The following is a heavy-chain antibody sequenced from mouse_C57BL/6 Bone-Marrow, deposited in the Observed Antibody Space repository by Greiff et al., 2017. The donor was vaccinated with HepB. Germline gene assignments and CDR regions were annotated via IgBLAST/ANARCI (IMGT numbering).Heavy chain of an antibody. D-gene: IGHD2-1*01. J-gene: IGHJ4*01. CDR3: ARSYGNPYYYAMDY. CDR1: GYAFSSYW. Sequence: VQLQESGAELVKPGASVKISCKASGYAFSSYWMNWVKQRPGKGLEWIGQIYPGDGDTNYNGKFKGKATLTADKSSSTAYMQLSSLTSEDSAVYFCARSYGNPYYYAMDYWGQGTSVTVSS. V-gene: IGHV1-80*01. CDR2: IYPGDGDT.